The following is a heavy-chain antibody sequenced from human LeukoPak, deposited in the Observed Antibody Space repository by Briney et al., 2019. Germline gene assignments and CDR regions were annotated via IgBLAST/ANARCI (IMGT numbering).Heavy chain of an antibody. V-gene: IGHV3-7*01. Sequence: GGSLRRSCAASGFTFSSYWMTWVRQAPGKGLEWVANIKQDGSDKYYMDSVKGRFTISRDNAKNSLYLQMNSLRAEDTAVYYCARRTAGYSSSWFDYWGQGTLVTVSS. D-gene: IGHD6-13*01. CDR2: IKQDGSDK. CDR1: GFTFSSYW. J-gene: IGHJ4*02. CDR3: ARRTAGYSSSWFDY.